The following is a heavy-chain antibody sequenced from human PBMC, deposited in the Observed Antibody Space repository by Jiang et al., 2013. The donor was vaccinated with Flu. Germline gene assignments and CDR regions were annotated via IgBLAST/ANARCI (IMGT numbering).Heavy chain of an antibody. CDR3: ARVLPPGYCSGGSCNDWYFDL. CDR2: INPSGGST. CDR1: GYTFTSYY. Sequence: SGAEVKKPGASVKVSCKASGYTFTSYYMHWVRQAPGQGLEWMGIINPSGGSTSYAQKFQGRVTMTRDTSTSTVYMELSSLRSEDTAVYYCARVLPPGYCSGGSCNDWYFDLWGRGTLVTVSS. D-gene: IGHD2-15*01. J-gene: IGHJ2*01. V-gene: IGHV1-46*01.